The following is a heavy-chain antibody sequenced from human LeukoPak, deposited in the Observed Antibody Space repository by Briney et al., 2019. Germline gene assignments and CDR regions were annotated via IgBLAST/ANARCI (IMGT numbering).Heavy chain of an antibody. CDR2: IKQDGSEK. V-gene: IGHV3-7*01. CDR3: ARGEGWAMVRGVIYGGYYFDY. D-gene: IGHD3-10*01. Sequence: PGGSLRLSCAASGFTFSSYWMSWVRQAPGKGLEWVANIKQDGSEKYYVDSVKGRFTISRDNAKNSLYLQMNSLRAEDTAVYYCARGEGWAMVRGVIYGGYYFDYWGQGTLVTVSS. J-gene: IGHJ4*02. CDR1: GFTFSSYW.